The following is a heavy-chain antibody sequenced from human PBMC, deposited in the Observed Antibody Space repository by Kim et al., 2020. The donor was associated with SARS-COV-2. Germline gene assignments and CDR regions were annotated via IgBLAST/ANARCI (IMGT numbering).Heavy chain of an antibody. D-gene: IGHD3-10*01. Sequence: YAESVKGRFTISKDNSKNTLYLQMNSLRAEDTAVHYCAKSHMVRGVSFDYWGQGTLVTVSS. J-gene: IGHJ4*02. CDR3: AKSHMVRGVSFDY. V-gene: IGHV3-33*06.